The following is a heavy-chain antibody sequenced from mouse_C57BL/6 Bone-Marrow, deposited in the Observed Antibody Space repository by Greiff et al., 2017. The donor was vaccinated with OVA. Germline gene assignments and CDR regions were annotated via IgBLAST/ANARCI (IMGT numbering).Heavy chain of an antibody. CDR1: GFTFSDYY. Sequence: DVKLVESGGGLVQPGGSLKLSCAASGFTFSDYYMYWVRQTPEKRLEWVAYISNGGGSTYYPDTVKGRFTISRDNAKNTRYLQMSRLKSEDTAMYYCARQGGAMDYWGQGTSVTVSS. J-gene: IGHJ4*01. V-gene: IGHV5-12*01. CDR3: ARQGGAMDY. CDR2: ISNGGGST.